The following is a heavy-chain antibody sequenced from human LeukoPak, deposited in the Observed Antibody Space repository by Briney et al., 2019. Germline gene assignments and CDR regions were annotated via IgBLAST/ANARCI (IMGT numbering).Heavy chain of an antibody. CDR2: IYHSGST. CDR1: GGSISSGGYS. Sequence: SETLSLTCVVSGGSISSGGYSWSWIRQPPGKGLEWIGYIYHSGSTYYNPSLKSRVTISVDRSKNQFSLKLSSVTAADTAVYYCAGLGGYYYSDYWGQGTLVTVSS. D-gene: IGHD3-22*01. CDR3: AGLGGYYYSDY. J-gene: IGHJ4*02. V-gene: IGHV4-30-2*01.